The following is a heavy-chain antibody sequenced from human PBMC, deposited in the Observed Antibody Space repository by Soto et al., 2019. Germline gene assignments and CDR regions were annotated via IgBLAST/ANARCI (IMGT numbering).Heavy chain of an antibody. Sequence: SVKVSCKASGGTFSSYAISWVRQAPGQGLEWMGGIIPIFGTANYAQKFQGRVTITADKSTSTAYMELSSLRSEDTAVYYCARHSKRMVRGVIIYYYYGMDVWGQGTTVTVSS. CDR3: ARHSKRMVRGVIIYYYYGMDV. J-gene: IGHJ6*02. CDR2: IIPIFGTA. CDR1: GGTFSSYA. D-gene: IGHD3-10*01. V-gene: IGHV1-69*06.